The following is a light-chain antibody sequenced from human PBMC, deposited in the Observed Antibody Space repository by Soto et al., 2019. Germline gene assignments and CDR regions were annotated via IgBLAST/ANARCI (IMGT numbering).Light chain of an antibody. Sequence: QSPLTQPASVSLSPGQSITISCTGTSSDVGGYNYVSWYQQHPGKAPKLMIYEVSNRPSGVPDRFSGSKSGNTASLTVSGLQAEDEGDYYCSSYAGSDYPYVFGTGTKVTVL. CDR2: EVS. J-gene: IGLJ1*01. V-gene: IGLV2-8*01. CDR1: SSDVGGYNY. CDR3: SSYAGSDYPYV.